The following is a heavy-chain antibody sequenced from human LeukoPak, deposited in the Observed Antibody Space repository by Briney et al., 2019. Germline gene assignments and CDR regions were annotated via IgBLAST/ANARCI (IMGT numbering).Heavy chain of an antibody. CDR2: INSDGSSS. CDR1: GFTFSNFW. Sequence: GGSLRLSCAASGFTFSNFWMHWVRQAPGEGLEWVSRINSDGSSSSYADSVKGRFTISRDNAKNTLYLQMNTLRAEDTAVYDCARVRGGGRIVVADDAFDIWGQGTVVTVFS. J-gene: IGHJ3*02. D-gene: IGHD1-26*01. CDR3: ARVRGGGRIVVADDAFDI. V-gene: IGHV3-74*01.